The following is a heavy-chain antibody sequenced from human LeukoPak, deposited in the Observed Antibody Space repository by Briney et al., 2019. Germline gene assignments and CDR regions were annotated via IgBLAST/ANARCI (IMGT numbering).Heavy chain of an antibody. J-gene: IGHJ4*02. CDR2: ISGSGGST. CDR3: AKASGQRDFWSGFDPAYDY. V-gene: IGHV3-23*01. Sequence: GGSLRLSCAASGFTFSSYAMSWVRQAPGKGLEWVSAISGSGGSTYYADSVKGRFTISRDNSKNTLYLQMNSLRAEDTAVYYCAKASGQRDFWSGFDPAYDYWGQGTLVTVSS. CDR1: GFTFSSYA. D-gene: IGHD3-3*01.